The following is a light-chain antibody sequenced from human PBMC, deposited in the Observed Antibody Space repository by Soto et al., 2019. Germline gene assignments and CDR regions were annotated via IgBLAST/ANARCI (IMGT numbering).Light chain of an antibody. J-gene: IGKJ1*01. CDR2: GAS. Sequence: DIQMTQSPSSLSASVGDRVTITCRASQSISSYLNWYQQKPGKAPKLLIYGASSLQGVVPSRFSGSGSGTDFTLTISSLQPEDFATYYCQHYNSYSEAFGQGTKVDIK. CDR3: QHYNSYSEA. V-gene: IGKV1-39*01. CDR1: QSISSY.